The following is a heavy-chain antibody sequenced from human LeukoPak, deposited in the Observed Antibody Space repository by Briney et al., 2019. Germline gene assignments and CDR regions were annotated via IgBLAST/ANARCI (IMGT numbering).Heavy chain of an antibody. CDR1: GFTFTDYY. D-gene: IGHD1-1*01. CDR3: ARMGRELDC. J-gene: IGHJ4*02. V-gene: IGHV3-11*01. Sequence: GGSLRLSCAAPGFTFTDYYMTWIRQAPGKGLEWVSYISGSGSNRDYADSVKGRFTISRDNAENSLYLQLNNLRAEDTAVYYCARMGRELDCWGQGTRVTVSS. CDR2: ISGSGSNR.